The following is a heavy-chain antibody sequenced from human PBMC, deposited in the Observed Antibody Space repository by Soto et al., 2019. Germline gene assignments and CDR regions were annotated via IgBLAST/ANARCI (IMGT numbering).Heavy chain of an antibody. V-gene: IGHV1-18*01. J-gene: IGHJ5*02. CDR1: GYTFSSYG. CDR3: ARDSGSSPIWFDP. D-gene: IGHD6-13*01. Sequence: QVQLVQSGVEVKKPGASVKVSCQASGYTFSSYGITWVRQAPGQGLEWMGWISAYNGNTKYSQKVQGRVTMTADTSTSTAYMELRSLTSEDTAVYYCARDSGSSPIWFDPWGKGTLVSVSS. CDR2: ISAYNGNT.